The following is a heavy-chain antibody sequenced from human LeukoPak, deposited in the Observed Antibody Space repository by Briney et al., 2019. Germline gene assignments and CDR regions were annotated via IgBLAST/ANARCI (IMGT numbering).Heavy chain of an antibody. CDR3: ARGYYYGMDV. CDR1: GFTFSTYW. V-gene: IGHV3-74*01. Sequence: GGSLRLFCAASGFTFSTYWMHWVRQAPGKGLVWVSHINTDGRNTTYADSVKGRFTISRDNAKNTLYLQMNSLRAEDTAVFYCARGYYYGMDVWGQGTTVTVSS. J-gene: IGHJ6*02. CDR2: INTDGRNT.